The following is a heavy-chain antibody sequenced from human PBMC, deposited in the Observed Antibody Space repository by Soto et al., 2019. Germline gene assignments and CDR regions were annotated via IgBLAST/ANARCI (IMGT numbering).Heavy chain of an antibody. CDR3: ASLSGSYGFDP. D-gene: IGHD1-26*01. J-gene: IGHJ5*02. CDR2: ISSSGSDF. CDR1: GFSFSSYE. V-gene: IGHV3-48*03. Sequence: GGSLRLSCAGSGFSFSSYEMNWVRQPPGKGLEWVSYISSSGSDFYYADSVKARFTISRDNAQNLLYLQMNSLRAEDTAVYYCASLSGSYGFDPWGQGTLVTVSS.